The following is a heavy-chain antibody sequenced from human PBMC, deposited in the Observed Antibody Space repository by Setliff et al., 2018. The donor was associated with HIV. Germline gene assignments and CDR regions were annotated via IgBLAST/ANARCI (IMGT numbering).Heavy chain of an antibody. D-gene: IGHD5-18*01. CDR2: VIPISGTA. V-gene: IGHV1-69*05. CDR1: GGTLSNYG. J-gene: IGHJ4*02. Sequence: SVKVSCKASGGTLSNYGMSWVRQAPGQGLEWMGGVIPISGTANYAQKFQGRVTITTDESTSTAYMELSGLRSEATAVYYCARSAWIQPWSPPDYWGPGTLVTASS. CDR3: ARSAWIQPWSPPDY.